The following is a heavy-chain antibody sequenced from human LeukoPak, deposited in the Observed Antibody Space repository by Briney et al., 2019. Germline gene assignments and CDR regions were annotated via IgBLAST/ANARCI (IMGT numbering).Heavy chain of an antibody. CDR1: GFTFDDYA. D-gene: IGHD2/OR15-2a*01. Sequence: PGGSLRLSCAASGFTFDDYAMHWVRQAPGKGLEWVSGISWNSGSIGYADSVKGRFTISRDNAKNSLYLQMNSLRAEDTALYYCARGDFGRYAFDFWGQGTMVTVSS. J-gene: IGHJ3*01. CDR3: ARGDFGRYAFDF. V-gene: IGHV3-9*01. CDR2: ISWNSGSI.